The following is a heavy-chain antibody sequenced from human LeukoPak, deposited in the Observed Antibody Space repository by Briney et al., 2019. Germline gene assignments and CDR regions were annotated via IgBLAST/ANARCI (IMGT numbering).Heavy chain of an antibody. CDR2: VNAGNGNT. CDR1: GYTFTSYA. Sequence: ASVKVSCKASGYTFTSYAMHWVRQAPGQRLEWMGWVNAGNGNTKYSQEFQGRVTITRDTSISTAYMELSGLISDDTAVYYCARDRERYRNYYYSMDVWGKGTTVTVSS. D-gene: IGHD2-15*01. J-gene: IGHJ6*03. V-gene: IGHV1-3*01. CDR3: ARDRERYRNYYYSMDV.